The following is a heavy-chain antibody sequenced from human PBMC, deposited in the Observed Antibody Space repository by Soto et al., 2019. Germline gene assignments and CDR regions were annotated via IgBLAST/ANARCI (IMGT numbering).Heavy chain of an antibody. CDR1: GGTFSSYA. D-gene: IGHD3-10*01. Sequence: QVQLVQSGAEVKKPGSSVKVSCKASGGTFSSYAISWVRQAPGQGLEWMGGLIPIFGTANYAQKFQGRVTIPADESTRTAYMELSSVGSEDTAVYYCASGPLYGAGSYYPPVGMDFWGQGTTVTVSS. CDR2: LIPIFGTA. V-gene: IGHV1-69*01. J-gene: IGHJ6*02. CDR3: ASGPLYGAGSYYPPVGMDF.